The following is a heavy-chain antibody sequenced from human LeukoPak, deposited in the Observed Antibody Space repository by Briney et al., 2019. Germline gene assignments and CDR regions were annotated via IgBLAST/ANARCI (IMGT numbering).Heavy chain of an antibody. V-gene: IGHV1-2*02. CDR1: GYTFTGYY. Sequence: HGASVKVSCKASGYTFTGYYMHWVRQAPGQGLEWMGWINPNSGGTNYAQKLQGRVTMTRDTSISTAYMELSRLRSDDTAVYYCARDLGDGGYNTFDYWGQGTLVTVSS. D-gene: IGHD5-24*01. CDR2: INPNSGGT. CDR3: ARDLGDGGYNTFDY. J-gene: IGHJ4*02.